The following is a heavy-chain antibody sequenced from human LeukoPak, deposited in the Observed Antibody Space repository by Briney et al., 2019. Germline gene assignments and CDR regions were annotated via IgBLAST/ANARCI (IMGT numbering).Heavy chain of an antibody. CDR1: GGSISSYY. CDR2: IYYSGST. Sequence: SETLSLTCTVSGGSISSYYWSWIRQPPGKGLEWIGYIYYSGSTNYNPSLKSRVTISVDTSKNQSSLKLSSVTAADTAVYYCARGTYYYGSGSNWFDPWGQGTLVTVSS. J-gene: IGHJ5*02. V-gene: IGHV4-59*01. D-gene: IGHD3-10*01. CDR3: ARGTYYYGSGSNWFDP.